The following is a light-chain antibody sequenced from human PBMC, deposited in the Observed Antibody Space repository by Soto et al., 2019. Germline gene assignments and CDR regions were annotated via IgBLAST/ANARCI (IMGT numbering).Light chain of an antibody. Sequence: EIVLTQSPGTLSLSPGERATLSCRASQSVSNNYLAWYQQKPGQAPRLLIYGASNRATGIPDRFSGSGSGTDFTLTISRLEPEDFAVYFCQQYNNWPPWTFGHGTKVEIK. J-gene: IGKJ1*01. V-gene: IGKV3-20*01. CDR2: GAS. CDR3: QQYNNWPPWT. CDR1: QSVSNNY.